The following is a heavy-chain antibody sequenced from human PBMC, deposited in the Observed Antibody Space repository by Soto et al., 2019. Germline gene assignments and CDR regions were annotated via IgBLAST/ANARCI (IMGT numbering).Heavy chain of an antibody. CDR3: GKGRSYYYYYGVDV. D-gene: IGHD1-26*01. J-gene: IGHJ6*02. Sequence: GGSLRLSCAASGFTFTTHAMNWVRQAPGKGLEWVSSISGSGGTTDYADSVKGRFTISRDNSKSTLYLQMNSLRAEDTAVYYCGKGRSYYYYYGVDVWGQGTTVTV. V-gene: IGHV3-23*01. CDR1: GFTFTTHA. CDR2: ISGSGGTT.